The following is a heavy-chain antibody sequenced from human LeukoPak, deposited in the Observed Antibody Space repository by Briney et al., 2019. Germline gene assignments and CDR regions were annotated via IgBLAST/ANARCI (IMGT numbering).Heavy chain of an antibody. CDR1: GGSISSSTYY. CDR2: LYYPGTL. D-gene: IGHD3-10*01. J-gene: IGHJ4*02. Sequence: SETLSLTCTVSGGSISSSTYYWGWIRQPPGKGLEWIGTLYYPGTLYYNSSLKSRVTMSVDTSKNQFSLNLNSMTATDTALYYCARISGSESYPHYFDFWGQGTLVTVSS. V-gene: IGHV4-39*01. CDR3: ARISGSESYPHYFDF.